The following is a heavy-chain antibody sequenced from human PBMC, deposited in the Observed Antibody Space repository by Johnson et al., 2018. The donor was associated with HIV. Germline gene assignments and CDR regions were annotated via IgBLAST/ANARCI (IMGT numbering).Heavy chain of an antibody. CDR1: GFTFRSYW. V-gene: IGHV3-7*05. CDR3: AKDRKGSSSWLRSGVAFDI. Sequence: VQLVESGGGLVQPGGSLRLSCAASGFTFRSYWMSWVRQAPGKGLEWVANIKQAGRETQYVDSVKGRFTISRDNAKNSLYLQMNSLRAEDTALYYCAKDRKGSSSWLRSGVAFDIWGQGTMVTVSS. CDR2: IKQAGRET. J-gene: IGHJ3*02. D-gene: IGHD6-13*01.